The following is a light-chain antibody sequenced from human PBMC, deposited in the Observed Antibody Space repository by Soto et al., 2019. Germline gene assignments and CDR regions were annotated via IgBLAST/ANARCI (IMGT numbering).Light chain of an antibody. CDR1: SSNIGSNT. J-gene: IGLJ1*01. Sequence: QSVLTQPPSASGTPGQGVTISCSGSSSNIGSNTVNWYQQLPGTAPKLLIYSNNQRPSGVPDRFSGSKSGTSASLAITGLQAEDEADYYCQSYDGTLSGSYVFGIGTKVTVL. CDR3: QSYDGTLSGSYV. CDR2: SNN. V-gene: IGLV1-44*01.